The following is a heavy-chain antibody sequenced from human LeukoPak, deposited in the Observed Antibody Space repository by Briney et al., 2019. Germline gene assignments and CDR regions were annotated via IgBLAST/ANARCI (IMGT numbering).Heavy chain of an antibody. J-gene: IGHJ4*02. CDR2: GDYSGGT. D-gene: IGHD6-19*01. Sequence: SETLSLTCTVSGGSISSSSYYWGWIRQPPGKGLEWIASGDYSGGTYYNPSLESRVAISADMSKSQISLKLSSVTAADTALYYCARERGEEYSSGWYKTNFFDTWGQGTRVTVSS. CDR3: ARERGEEYSSGWYKTNFFDT. CDR1: GGSISSSSYY. V-gene: IGHV4-39*07.